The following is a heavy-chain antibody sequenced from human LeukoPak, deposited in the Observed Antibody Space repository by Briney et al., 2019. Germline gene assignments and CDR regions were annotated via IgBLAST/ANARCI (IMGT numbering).Heavy chain of an antibody. J-gene: IGHJ5*02. Sequence: SETLSLTCTLSGGSIYTYYWTWIRQPPGKGLEWIGYIHSSGSIHYNPSVRSRVTMSLDTSKNQFSFNLTSVTAADPAVYYCVRREGYSSSPLGSWGQGTLVTVSS. V-gene: IGHV4-59*08. D-gene: IGHD2-15*01. CDR1: GGSIYTYY. CDR2: IHSSGSI. CDR3: VRREGYSSSPLGS.